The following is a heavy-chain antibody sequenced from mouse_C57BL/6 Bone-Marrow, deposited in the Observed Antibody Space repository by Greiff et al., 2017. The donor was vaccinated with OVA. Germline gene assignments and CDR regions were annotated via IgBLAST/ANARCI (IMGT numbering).Heavy chain of an antibody. CDR1: GYSFTGYY. CDR3: ARTYYGSRGWYFDV. V-gene: IGHV1-42*01. D-gene: IGHD1-1*01. Sequence: EVQLQQSGPELVKPGASVKISCKASGYSFTGYYMNWVKQSPEKSLEWIGEINPSTGGTTYNQKFKAKATLTVDKSSSTAYMQLKSLTSEDSAVYYCARTYYGSRGWYFDVWGTGTTVTVSS. J-gene: IGHJ1*03. CDR2: INPSTGGT.